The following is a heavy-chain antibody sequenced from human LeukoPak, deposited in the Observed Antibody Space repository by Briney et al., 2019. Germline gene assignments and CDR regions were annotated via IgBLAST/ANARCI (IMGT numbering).Heavy chain of an antibody. V-gene: IGHV1-46*01. Sequence: ASVKVSCKASGYTFTSYYMHWVRQAPGQGLEWMGIINPSGGSTSYAQKFQGRVTMTRDTSTSTLYMELSSLRSEDTAVYYCARDLAHYGGKGRGAFDIWGQGTMVTVSS. CDR2: INPSGGST. J-gene: IGHJ3*02. CDR3: ARDLAHYGGKGRGAFDI. CDR1: GYTFTSYY. D-gene: IGHD4-23*01.